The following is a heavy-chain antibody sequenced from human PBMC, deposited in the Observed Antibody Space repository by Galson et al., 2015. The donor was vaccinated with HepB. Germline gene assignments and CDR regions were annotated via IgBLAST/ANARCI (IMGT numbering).Heavy chain of an antibody. CDR3: VKDLEETPSITMIVVVKGAFDI. CDR1: GFTFSSYA. D-gene: IGHD3-22*01. V-gene: IGHV3-64D*06. CDR2: ISSNGGST. J-gene: IGHJ3*02. Sequence: SLRLSCAASGFTFSSYAMHWVRQAPGKGLEYVSAISSNGGSTYYADSVKGRFTISRDNSKNTLYLQMSSLRAEDTAVYYCVKDLEETPSITMIVVVKGAFDIWGQGTMVTVSS.